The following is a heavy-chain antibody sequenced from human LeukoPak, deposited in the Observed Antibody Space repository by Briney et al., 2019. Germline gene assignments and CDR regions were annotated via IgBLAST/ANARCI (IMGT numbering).Heavy chain of an antibody. J-gene: IGHJ4*02. D-gene: IGHD1-26*01. CDR2: INAGNGNT. Sequence: GASVKVSCKASGYTFTSYAMHWARQAPGQRLEWMGWINAGNGNTKYSQEFQGRVTITRDTSASTAYMELSSLRSEDMAVYFCARGSGVGATFWVDYWGQGTLVTVSS. CDR3: ARGSGVGATFWVDY. CDR1: GYTFTSYA. V-gene: IGHV1-3*03.